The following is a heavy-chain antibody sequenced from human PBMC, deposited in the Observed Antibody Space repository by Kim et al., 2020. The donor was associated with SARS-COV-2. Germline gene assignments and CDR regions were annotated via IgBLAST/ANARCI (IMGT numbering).Heavy chain of an antibody. D-gene: IGHD1-26*01. J-gene: IGHJ4*02. Sequence: NYSQKFQGRVTRTTDTSARAVYMELSSLGSEDTAVYYCARSRSLDYWGQGTLVTVSS. CDR3: ARSRSLDY. V-gene: IGHV1-3*01.